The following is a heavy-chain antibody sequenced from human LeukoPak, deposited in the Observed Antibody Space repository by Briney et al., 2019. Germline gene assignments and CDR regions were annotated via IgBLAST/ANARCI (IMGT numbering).Heavy chain of an antibody. CDR1: GGSISSYY. D-gene: IGHD1-14*01. J-gene: IGHJ4*02. CDR2: IYYSGST. V-gene: IGHV4-59*12. Sequence: SETLSLTCTVSGGSISSYYWSWIRQPPGKGLEWVGFIYYSGSTSYNPSLKSRVTISVDTSKNQFSLKLGSVTAADTAVYYCARGATDQQSYYFDYWGQGTLVTVSS. CDR3: ARGATDQQSYYFDY.